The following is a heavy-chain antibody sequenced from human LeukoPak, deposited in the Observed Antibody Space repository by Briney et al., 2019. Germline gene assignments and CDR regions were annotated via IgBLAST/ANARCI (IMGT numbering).Heavy chain of an antibody. V-gene: IGHV3-30*02. CDR3: AKGRDYFFDY. CDR1: GFTFSSYG. CDR2: IRYDGSAE. J-gene: IGHJ4*02. Sequence: GGSLRLSCRASGFTFSSYGMHWVRQAPGKGLEWVAFIRYDGSAEYYVDSVKGRFTISRDNSRNTLYLQMSSLGAEDTAVYYCAKGRDYFFDYWGQGTLVTVSS.